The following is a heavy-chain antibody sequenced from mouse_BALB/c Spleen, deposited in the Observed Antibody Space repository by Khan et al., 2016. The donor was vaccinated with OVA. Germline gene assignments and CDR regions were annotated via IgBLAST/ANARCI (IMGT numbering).Heavy chain of an antibody. V-gene: IGHV1-4*01. CDR2: INPSNGYT. CDR3: VRDGADNGNDGWFAY. CDR1: GYTFTSYT. J-gene: IGHJ3*01. D-gene: IGHD2-12*01. Sequence: QVQLKQSGAELARPWPSVKMSCKASGYTFTSYTIHWIKKRPGQGLAWIGYINPSNGYTNYNQKFKDKATLTTDKSSPTASLQQSSLTYDDSAVYNCVRDGADNGNDGWFAYWGQGTLVTVSS.